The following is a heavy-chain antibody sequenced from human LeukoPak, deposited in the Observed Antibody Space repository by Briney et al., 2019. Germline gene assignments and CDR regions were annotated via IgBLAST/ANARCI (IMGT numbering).Heavy chain of an antibody. CDR1: GGSFSGYY. CDR3: ARPWIDYYDSSGYSRPDYYYYGMDV. D-gene: IGHD3-22*01. J-gene: IGHJ6*02. Sequence: SETLSLTCAVYGGSFSGYYWSWIRQPPGKGLEWIGEINHSGSTNYNPSLKSRVTISVDTSKNRFSLKLSSVTAADTAVYYCARPWIDYYDSSGYSRPDYYYYGMDVWGQGTTVTVSS. V-gene: IGHV4-34*01. CDR2: INHSGST.